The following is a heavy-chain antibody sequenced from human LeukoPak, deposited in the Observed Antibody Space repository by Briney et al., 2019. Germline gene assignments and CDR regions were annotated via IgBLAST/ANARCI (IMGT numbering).Heavy chain of an antibody. CDR2: ISGSGGSI. CDR1: GFTFSDYA. CDR3: AKGGDGYNYYFDY. D-gene: IGHD5-24*01. V-gene: IGHV3-23*01. Sequence: GGSLRLSCTASGFTFSDYAMSWVRQAPGKGLEWVSGISGSGGSIRYADSVKGRFIISRDNSKNTLCLQMNNLRAEDTAVYYCAKGGDGYNYYFDYWGQETLVTVSS. J-gene: IGHJ4*02.